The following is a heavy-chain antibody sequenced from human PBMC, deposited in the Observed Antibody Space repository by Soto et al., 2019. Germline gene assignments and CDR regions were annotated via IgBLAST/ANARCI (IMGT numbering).Heavy chain of an antibody. D-gene: IGHD3-16*01. V-gene: IGHV3-23*01. J-gene: IGHJ4*02. CDR3: AKDRGPHTF. CDR2: ISGRGGST. CDR1: GFTFSSYA. Sequence: HLGGSLRLSCAASGFTFSSYAMSWVRQAPGKGLEWVSAISGRGGSTYYADSVKSRSTISRDNSNNTLYLQMNILRAEDTAVYYCAKDRGPHTFWGQGTLVTVSS.